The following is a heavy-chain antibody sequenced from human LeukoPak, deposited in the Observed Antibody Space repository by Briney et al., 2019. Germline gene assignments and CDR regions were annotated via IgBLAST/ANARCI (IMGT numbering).Heavy chain of an antibody. CDR1: GYTLTELS. Sequence: GASVKVSCKVSGYTLTELSMHWVRQAPGKGLEWMGGFDPEDGETIYAQKFQGRVIMTGDTSTDTAYMELSSLRSEDTAVYYCATDRFLDHFGRRPPSDYWGQGTLVTVSS. D-gene: IGHD3-3*01. CDR3: ATDRFLDHFGRRPPSDY. V-gene: IGHV1-24*01. J-gene: IGHJ4*02. CDR2: FDPEDGET.